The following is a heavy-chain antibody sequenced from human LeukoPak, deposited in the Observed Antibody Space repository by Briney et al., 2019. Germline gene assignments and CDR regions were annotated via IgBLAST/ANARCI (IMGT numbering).Heavy chain of an antibody. CDR1: GYTFTGYY. J-gene: IGHJ6*03. V-gene: IGHV1-2*02. Sequence: ASVKVSSKASGYTFTGYYMHWVRQAPGQGLEWMGWINPNSGGTNYAQKFQGRVTMTRDTSISTAYMELSRLRSDDTAMYYCARSLNWNDVDYYYYMDVWGKGTTVTVSS. CDR2: INPNSGGT. CDR3: ARSLNWNDVDYYYYMDV. D-gene: IGHD1-1*01.